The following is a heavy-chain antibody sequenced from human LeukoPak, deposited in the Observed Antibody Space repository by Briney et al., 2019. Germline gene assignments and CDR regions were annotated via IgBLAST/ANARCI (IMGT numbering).Heavy chain of an antibody. V-gene: IGHV3-23*01. Sequence: GGSLRLSCAASGFTFSSYAMSWVRQAPGKGLEWVSAISGRGGSTYYADSVKGRFTISRDNSKNTLYLQMNSLRAEDTAVYYCAKLGERYYDFWSGYYSLFDFWGQGTRVTVSS. CDR1: GFTFSSYA. D-gene: IGHD3-3*01. CDR2: ISGRGGST. J-gene: IGHJ4*02. CDR3: AKLGERYYDFWSGYYSLFDF.